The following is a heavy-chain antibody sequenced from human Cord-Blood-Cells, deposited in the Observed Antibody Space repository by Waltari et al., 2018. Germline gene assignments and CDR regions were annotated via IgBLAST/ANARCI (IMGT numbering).Heavy chain of an antibody. CDR3: ARHRMSSSSLGY. CDR1: GGSISSYY. CDR2: IYYSGST. Sequence: QVQLQEWGPGLVKPSETLSLTCTVSGGSISSYYWSWIRQPPGKGLEWIGYIYYSGSTNYNPSRKSRVTISVDTSKNQFSLKLSSVTAADTAVYYCARHRMSSSSLGYWGQGTLVTVSS. D-gene: IGHD6-6*01. V-gene: IGHV4-59*08. J-gene: IGHJ4*02.